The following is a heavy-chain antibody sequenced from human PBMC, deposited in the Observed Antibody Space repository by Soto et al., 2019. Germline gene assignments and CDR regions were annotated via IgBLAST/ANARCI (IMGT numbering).Heavy chain of an antibody. D-gene: IGHD2-15*01. V-gene: IGHV1-69*12. CDR1: GGTFSSYA. CDR2: IIPIFGTA. Sequence: QVQLVQSGAEVKKPGSSVKVSCKASGGTFSSYAISWVRQAPGQGLEWMGGIIPIFGTADYAQKFQGRVTITADEYXXPASMELSSLRSEGTDVYYCARHPGRPYSYYGMDVWGQGTTVTVSS. CDR3: ARHPGRPYSYYGMDV. J-gene: IGHJ6*02.